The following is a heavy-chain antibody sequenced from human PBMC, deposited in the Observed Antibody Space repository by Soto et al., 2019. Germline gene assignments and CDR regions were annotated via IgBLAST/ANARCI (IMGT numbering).Heavy chain of an antibody. V-gene: IGHV4-31*03. CDR1: GGSISSGGYY. CDR3: AWQPRILTGYSRIFDD. CDR2: IYYSGST. Sequence: SETLSLTCTVSGGSISSGGYYWSWIRQHPGKGLEWIGYIYYSGSTYYNPSLKSRVTISVDTSKNQFSLKLSSVTAADTAVNYCAWQPRILTGYSRIFDDWGQGTLVTVSS. D-gene: IGHD3-9*01. J-gene: IGHJ4*02.